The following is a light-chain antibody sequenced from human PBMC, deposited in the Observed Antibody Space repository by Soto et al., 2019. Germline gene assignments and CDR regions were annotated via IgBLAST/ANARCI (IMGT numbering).Light chain of an antibody. CDR3: QSYDSSLSAWV. V-gene: IGLV1-40*01. CDR2: AYT. J-gene: IGLJ7*01. CDR1: SSNIGAGYD. Sequence: QSVLTQPPSVSGAPGQRVTIYCTGSSSNIGAGYDLHWYQQLPGTAPKFLIFAYTNRPSGVPDRFSGSKSGTSASLAITGLQAEDEADYYCQSYDSSLSAWVFGGGTQLTVL.